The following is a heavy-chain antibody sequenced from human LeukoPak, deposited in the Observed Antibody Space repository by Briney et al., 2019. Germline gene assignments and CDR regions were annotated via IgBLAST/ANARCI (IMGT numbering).Heavy chain of an antibody. J-gene: IGHJ6*03. V-gene: IGHV1-69*05. Sequence: SVKVSCKASGGTFSSYAISWVRQAPGQGLEWMGGIIPIFGTANYAQKFQGRVTITTDESTSTAYMELSSLRSEDTAVYYCARGTIKANYYYYYMDIWGKGTTVTVSS. CDR2: IIPIFGTA. CDR3: ARGTIKANYYYYYMDI. D-gene: IGHD1-1*01. CDR1: GGTFSSYA.